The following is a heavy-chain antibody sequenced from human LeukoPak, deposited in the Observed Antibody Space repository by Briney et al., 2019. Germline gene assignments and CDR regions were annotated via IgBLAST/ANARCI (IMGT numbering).Heavy chain of an antibody. V-gene: IGHV3-23*01. J-gene: IGHJ4*02. CDR2: ISGSGGST. D-gene: IGHD2-2*01. CDR1: GFTFSSYA. CDR3: AKDSYQLPYTGGFDY. Sequence: GGSLRLSCAASGFTFSSYAMSWVRQAPGKGLEWVSAISGSGGSTYYADSVKGRFTISRDNSKNMLCLQMNSLRAEDTAVYYCAKDSYQLPYTGGFDYWGQGTLVTVSS.